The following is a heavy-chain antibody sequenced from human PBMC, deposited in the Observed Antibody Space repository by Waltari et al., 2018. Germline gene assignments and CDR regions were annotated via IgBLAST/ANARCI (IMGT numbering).Heavy chain of an antibody. Sequence: GFTFSSYAMHWVRQAPGKGLEWVAVISYDGSNKYYADSVKGRFTISRDNSKNTLYLQMNSLRAEDTAVYYCARGGYGDNRGVYYGMDVWGQGTTVTVSS. CDR2: ISYDGSNK. J-gene: IGHJ6*02. CDR1: GFTFSSYA. V-gene: IGHV3-30-3*01. D-gene: IGHD4-17*01. CDR3: ARGGYGDNRGVYYGMDV.